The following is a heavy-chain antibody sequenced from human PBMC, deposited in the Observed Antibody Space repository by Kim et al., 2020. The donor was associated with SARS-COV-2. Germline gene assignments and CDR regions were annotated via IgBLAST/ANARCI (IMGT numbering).Heavy chain of an antibody. D-gene: IGHD6-19*01. CDR3: ATARQWLDHDAFDI. J-gene: IGHJ3*02. Sequence: DSVKGRFTISRDNAKNSLYLQMNSLRAEDTAVYYCATARQWLDHDAFDIWGQGTMVTVSS. V-gene: IGHV3-48*03.